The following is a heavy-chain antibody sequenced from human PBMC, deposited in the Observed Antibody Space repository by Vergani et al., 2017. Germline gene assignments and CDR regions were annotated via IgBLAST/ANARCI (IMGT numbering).Heavy chain of an antibody. V-gene: IGHV3-53*01. CDR3: ARSKGVYGSGSYSLDY. J-gene: IGHJ4*02. Sequence: EVQLVESGGGLIQPGGSLRLSCAASGFTVSSNYMSWVRQAPGKGLEWVSVIYSGGSTYYADSVMGRFTISRDNSKNTLYLQMNSLRAEDTAVYYCARSKGVYGSGSYSLDYWGQGTLVTVSS. D-gene: IGHD3-10*01. CDR2: IYSGGST. CDR1: GFTVSSNY.